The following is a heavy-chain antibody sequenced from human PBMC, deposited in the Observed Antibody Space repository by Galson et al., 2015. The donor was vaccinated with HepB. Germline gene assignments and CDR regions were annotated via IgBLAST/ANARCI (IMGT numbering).Heavy chain of an antibody. CDR2: ISGSGGST. CDR1: GFTFSSYA. J-gene: IGHJ2*01. V-gene: IGHV3-23*01. CDR3: AKGVVVVPAAPYWYFDL. Sequence: SLRLSCAASGFTFSSYAMSWVRQAPGKGLEWVSAISGSGGSTYYADSVKGRFTISRDNSKNTLYLQMNSLRAEDTAVYYCAKGVVVVPAAPYWYFDLWGRGTLVTVSS. D-gene: IGHD2-2*01.